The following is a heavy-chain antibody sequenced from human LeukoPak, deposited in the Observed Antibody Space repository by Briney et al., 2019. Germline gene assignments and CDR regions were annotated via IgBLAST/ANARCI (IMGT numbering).Heavy chain of an antibody. D-gene: IGHD6-6*01. CDR2: IHPGDSDT. CDR1: GYSFTNNW. V-gene: IGHV5-51*01. CDR3: ARQGYSSSSFLFDY. J-gene: IGHJ4*02. Sequence: GESLKISCRGSGYSFTNNWIGWVRQMPGKGLEWMGTIHPGDSDTRYSPSIQGQVSFSADKSTSTAYLQWSSLKASDTAMYYCARQGYSSSSFLFDYWGQGTLVTVSA.